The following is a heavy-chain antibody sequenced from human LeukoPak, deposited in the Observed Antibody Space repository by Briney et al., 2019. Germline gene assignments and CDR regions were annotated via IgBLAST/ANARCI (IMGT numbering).Heavy chain of an antibody. V-gene: IGHV3-21*01. CDR2: ISSSSSYI. CDR1: GFTFSSYG. J-gene: IGHJ5*02. Sequence: GGSLRLSCAASGFTFSSYGMHWVRQAPGKGLEWVSSISSSSSYIYYADSVKGRFTISRDNAKNSLYLQMNSLRAEDTAVYYCARAAYSNYNWFDPWGQGTLVTVSS. CDR3: ARAAYSNYNWFDP. D-gene: IGHD4-11*01.